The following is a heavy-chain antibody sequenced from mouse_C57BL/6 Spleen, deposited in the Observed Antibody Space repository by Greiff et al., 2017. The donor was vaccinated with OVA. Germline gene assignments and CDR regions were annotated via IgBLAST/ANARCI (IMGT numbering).Heavy chain of an antibody. V-gene: IGHV1-82*01. Sequence: VQRVESGPELVKPGASVKISCKASGYAFSSSWMNWVKQRPGKGLEWIGRIYPGDGDTNYNGKFKGKATLTADKSSSTAYMQLSSLTSEDSAVYFCARGLYAMDYWGQGTSVTVSS. J-gene: IGHJ4*01. CDR2: IYPGDGDT. CDR1: GYAFSSSW. CDR3: ARGLYAMDY.